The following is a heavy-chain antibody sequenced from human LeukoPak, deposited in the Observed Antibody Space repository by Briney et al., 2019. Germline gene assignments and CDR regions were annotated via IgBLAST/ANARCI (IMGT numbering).Heavy chain of an antibody. CDR2: IYHSGST. CDR1: GGSISSGGYS. D-gene: IGHD6-19*01. Sequence: SQTLSLTCAVSGGSISSGGYSWSWIRQPPGKGLEWIGYIYHSGSTYYNPSLKSRVTISVDRSKNQFSLKLSSATAADTAVYYCARDRAVAVAGTDFDYWGQGTLVTVSS. V-gene: IGHV4-30-2*01. CDR3: ARDRAVAVAGTDFDY. J-gene: IGHJ4*02.